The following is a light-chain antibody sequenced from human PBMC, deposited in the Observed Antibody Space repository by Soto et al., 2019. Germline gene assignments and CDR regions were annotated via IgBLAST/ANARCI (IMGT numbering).Light chain of an antibody. Sequence: QSVLTQPASVSASPGQSITISCTGTSSDIGAYIYVSWYQQNPGKAPKLIIYNVFNRPSGISNRFSGSKSGNTASLIISGLQAEDEADYYCSSYTSSQTLIFGGGTKVTVL. J-gene: IGLJ2*01. CDR1: SSDIGAYIY. CDR3: SSYTSSQTLI. V-gene: IGLV2-14*01. CDR2: NVF.